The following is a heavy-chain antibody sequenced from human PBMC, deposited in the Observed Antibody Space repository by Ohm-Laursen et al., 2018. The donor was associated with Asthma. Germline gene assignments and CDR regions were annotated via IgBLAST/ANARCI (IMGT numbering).Heavy chain of an antibody. CDR1: GGSISSGGYY. D-gene: IGHD2-15*01. CDR3: AREGYCSGGSCDPSPRGFDY. J-gene: IGHJ4*02. Sequence: SQTLSLTCAVSGGSISSGGYYWSWIRQHPGKGLEWIGYIYYSGSTYYNPSLKSRVTISVDTSKNQFSLKLSSVTAADTAVYYCAREGYCSGGSCDPSPRGFDYWGQGTLVTVSS. V-gene: IGHV4-31*11. CDR2: IYYSGST.